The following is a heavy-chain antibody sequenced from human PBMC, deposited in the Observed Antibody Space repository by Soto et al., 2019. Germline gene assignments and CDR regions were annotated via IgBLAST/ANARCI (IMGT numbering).Heavy chain of an antibody. Sequence: SETLSLTCAVSGYSITTGYYWGWVRRPPGKGLEWIGSVYHSGRTSYNPSLESRVTISVDTSKNQFSLRLSSVTAADTALYYCARGVNYYDSSGFYPRDYWGEGILVTVSS. D-gene: IGHD3-22*01. V-gene: IGHV4-38-2*01. CDR1: GYSITTGYY. CDR2: VYHSGRT. J-gene: IGHJ4*02. CDR3: ARGVNYYDSSGFYPRDY.